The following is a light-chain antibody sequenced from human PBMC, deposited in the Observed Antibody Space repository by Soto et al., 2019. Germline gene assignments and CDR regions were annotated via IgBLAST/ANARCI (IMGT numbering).Light chain of an antibody. CDR1: QYISNN. V-gene: IGKV3-15*01. CDR2: GAS. Sequence: EIVMTQSPATLSVSPGERATLSCRASQYISNNLAWYQQKLGQPPRLLVYGASTRATGIPARFSGSGSGTEFTLTISGLQSEDFAVYDCQQYSKWPPRFGPGTTVDIK. J-gene: IGKJ3*01. CDR3: QQYSKWPPR.